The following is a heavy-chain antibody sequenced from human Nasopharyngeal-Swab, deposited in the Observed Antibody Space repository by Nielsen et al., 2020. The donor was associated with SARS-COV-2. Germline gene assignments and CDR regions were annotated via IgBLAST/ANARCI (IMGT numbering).Heavy chain of an antibody. CDR3: ATWSGYYDY. D-gene: IGHD3-3*01. Sequence: GESLKISCAASGFTFSSYSMNWVRQAPGKGLEWVSSISSSSSYIYYADSVKGRFTISRDNAKNSLYLQMHSLRAEDTAVYYCATWSGYYDYWGQGTLVTVSS. CDR2: ISSSSSYI. J-gene: IGHJ4*02. CDR1: GFTFSSYS. V-gene: IGHV3-21*01.